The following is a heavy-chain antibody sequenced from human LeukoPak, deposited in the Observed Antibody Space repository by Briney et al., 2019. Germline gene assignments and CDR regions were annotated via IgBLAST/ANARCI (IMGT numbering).Heavy chain of an antibody. J-gene: IGHJ6*02. V-gene: IGHV3-74*01. CDR2: ITMDGTST. CDR1: AAFETTFINSW. Sequence: GGSLRLSCAASAAFETTFINSWMHWVRQAPGKGLVWASLITMDGTSTTYADSVKGRFTVSRDNAKRMLYLQMNSLSAEDSAVYYCATDVYYRLDVWGQGTTVTASS. CDR3: ATDVYYRLDV.